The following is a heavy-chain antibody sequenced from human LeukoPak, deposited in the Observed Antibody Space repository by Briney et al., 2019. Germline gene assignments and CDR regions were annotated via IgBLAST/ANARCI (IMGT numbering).Heavy chain of an antibody. J-gene: IGHJ4*02. CDR3: ARDERYGSSGYPFDY. Sequence: ASVKVSCKASGYTLTGYFMHWVRQAPGQGLEWVGWINPNSGDANNAQKLRGRVTMTKDTSISTAYMELSRQRSDDTAVYYCARDERYGSSGYPFDYWGQGTLVTVSS. CDR1: GYTLTGYF. V-gene: IGHV1-2*02. CDR2: INPNSGDA. D-gene: IGHD3-22*01.